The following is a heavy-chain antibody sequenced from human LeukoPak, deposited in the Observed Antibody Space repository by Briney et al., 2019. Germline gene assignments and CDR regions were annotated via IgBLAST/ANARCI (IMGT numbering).Heavy chain of an antibody. D-gene: IGHD6-13*01. V-gene: IGHV3-23*01. CDR1: GFTFSSYA. Sequence: GGSLRLSCTASGFTFSSYAMNWVRQAPGKGLEWVSGIGAGGTFTYYADSVKGRFTISRDNSRNTLYLQMNSLRAEDTAVYYCARDYSTSWYFSDCWGQGTLVTVSS. J-gene: IGHJ4*02. CDR3: ARDYSTSWYFSDC. CDR2: IGAGGTFT.